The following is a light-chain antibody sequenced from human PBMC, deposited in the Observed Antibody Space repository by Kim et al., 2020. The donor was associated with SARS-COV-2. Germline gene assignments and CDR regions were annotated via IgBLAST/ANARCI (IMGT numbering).Light chain of an antibody. CDR3: QQYSSASPT. J-gene: IGKJ1*01. CDR2: RAS. CDR1: QSLDRW. Sequence: DIQMTQSPSSLPASLGDRVTITCRASQSLDRWLAWYQQIPGKAPKLLIYRASSLETGVPSRFSGRGSGTEFTLTISSLQPDDFATYYYQQYSSASPTFGQGTKVDIK. V-gene: IGKV1-5*03.